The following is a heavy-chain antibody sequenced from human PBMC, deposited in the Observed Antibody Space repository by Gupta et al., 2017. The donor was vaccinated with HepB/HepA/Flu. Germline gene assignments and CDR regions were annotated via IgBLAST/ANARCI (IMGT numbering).Heavy chain of an antibody. J-gene: IGHJ4*02. V-gene: IGHV4-31*03. CDR2: IYYGGGT. Sequence: QVQLQESGPGLVKASQTLSLTCTVTSGAFITGDFYWNWIRQHPGKGLEWIGYIYYGGGTYYNPSLKSRVSMSVDSSKNQFSLNLTHVTAADTAIYYCAKLADHDHFDSWGQGTLVTVSS. CDR1: SGAFITGDFY. CDR3: AKLADHDHFDS. D-gene: IGHD1-1*01.